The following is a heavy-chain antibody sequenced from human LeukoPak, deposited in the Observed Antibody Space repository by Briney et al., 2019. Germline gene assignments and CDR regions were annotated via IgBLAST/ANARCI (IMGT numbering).Heavy chain of an antibody. CDR1: GGSISSYY. CDR2: IYYSGST. Sequence: SETLSLTCTVSGGSISSYYWSWIRQPPGKVLEWIGYIYYSGSTNYNPSLKSRVTISVDTCKNQFSLKLSPVTAPDTAVYYRARDSRYSFDYWGQGTLVTVSS. V-gene: IGHV4-59*01. D-gene: IGHD5-18*01. CDR3: ARDSRYSFDY. J-gene: IGHJ4*02.